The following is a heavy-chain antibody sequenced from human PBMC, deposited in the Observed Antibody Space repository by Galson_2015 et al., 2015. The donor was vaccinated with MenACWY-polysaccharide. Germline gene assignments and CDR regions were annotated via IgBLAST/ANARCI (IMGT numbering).Heavy chain of an antibody. D-gene: IGHD2-2*01. Sequence: SLRLSCAASGFTFDDYAMHWVRQAPGKGLEWVSGISWNSGSIGYADSVKGRFTISRDNAKSSLYLQMDSLRAEDTALYYCAKDLGYCSSTSCYIFDYWGQGTLVTVSS. CDR1: GFTFDDYA. J-gene: IGHJ4*02. V-gene: IGHV3-9*01. CDR2: ISWNSGSI. CDR3: AKDLGYCSSTSCYIFDY.